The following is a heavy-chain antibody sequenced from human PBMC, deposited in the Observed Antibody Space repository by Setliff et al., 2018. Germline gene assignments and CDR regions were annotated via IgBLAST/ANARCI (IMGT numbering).Heavy chain of an antibody. J-gene: IGHJ6*03. V-gene: IGHV4-39*02. CDR1: GGSITSGGGFY. CDR3: ARDFSTPHFGVARGSYYYYYMDV. Sequence: PSETLSLTCSVSGGSITSGGGFYWAWIRQPPGKELEWIGSFYSFGSIYYSPSLKNRVTISGDTSSNQFSLNLNSVTAADTAVYYCARDFSTPHFGVARGSYYYYYMDVWGKGTTVTVSS. D-gene: IGHD3-3*01. CDR2: FYSFGSI.